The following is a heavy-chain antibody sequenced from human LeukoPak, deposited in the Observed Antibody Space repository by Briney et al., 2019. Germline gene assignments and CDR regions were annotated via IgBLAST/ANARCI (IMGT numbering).Heavy chain of an antibody. CDR3: ARVAGESDV. CDR2: ISAYNGIT. D-gene: IGHD3-10*01. Sequence: ASVKVSCKASGYTFTSFGISWVRQAPGQGLEWMGWISAYNGITNYAQGFQGRVTMTTDTSTRTAFMELRSLRSDDTAVYYCARVAGESDVWGQGTTVTVSS. CDR1: GYTFTSFG. V-gene: IGHV1-18*01. J-gene: IGHJ6*02.